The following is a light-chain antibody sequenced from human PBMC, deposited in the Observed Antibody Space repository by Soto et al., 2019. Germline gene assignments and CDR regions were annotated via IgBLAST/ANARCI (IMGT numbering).Light chain of an antibody. CDR3: SSYTTTNAVV. J-gene: IGLJ2*01. CDR1: NSDVGGYNY. CDR2: KVS. V-gene: IGLV2-14*01. Sequence: SALTQPASVSGSPGQSITISCTGSNSDVGGYNYVSWYQHHPGKAPKLMIYKVSLRPSGVSSRFSGSKSGNTASLTISGLQPEDESHYYCSSYTTTNAVVFGGGTKVTVL.